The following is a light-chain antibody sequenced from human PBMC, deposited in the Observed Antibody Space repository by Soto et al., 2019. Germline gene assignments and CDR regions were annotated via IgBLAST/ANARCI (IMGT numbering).Light chain of an antibody. CDR2: WAS. CDR3: HQYHTTPYT. CDR1: QTILSSSDNKNF. Sequence: DIVMAQSPDSLAVSVGERATISCKSSQTILSSSDNKNFLAWYQQKPGQPPKLLISWASIRESGVPDRFSGSGSGTDFTLTVSSLQAEDVAVYYCHQYHTTPYTFGQGTKLEIK. V-gene: IGKV4-1*01. J-gene: IGKJ2*01.